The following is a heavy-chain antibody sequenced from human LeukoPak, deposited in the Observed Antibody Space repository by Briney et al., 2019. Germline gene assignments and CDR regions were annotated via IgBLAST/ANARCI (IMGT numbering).Heavy chain of an antibody. CDR3: ARESGEGSIRGLFDY. V-gene: IGHV4-4*02. CDR2: IYHTGTT. J-gene: IGHJ4*02. Sequence: SGTLSLTCAVSGGSIRCTNWWTWVRQPPGKGLEWIGEIYHTGTTNYNPPLKSRATISVDKSKNQFSLKVNSVTAADTVVYYCARESGEGSIRGLFDYWGQGSLVTVCS. CDR1: GGSIRCTNW. D-gene: IGHD3-10*01.